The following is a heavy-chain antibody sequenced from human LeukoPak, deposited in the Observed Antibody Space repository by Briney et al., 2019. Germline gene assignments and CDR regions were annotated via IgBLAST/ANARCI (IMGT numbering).Heavy chain of an antibody. CDR2: IYYSGST. Sequence: SETLSLTCTVSGGSIGSSSYYWGWIRQPPGKGLEWIGSIYYSGSTYYNPSLKSRVTISVDTSKNQFSLKLSSVTAADTAVYYCARYYDRSGYYYYYGMDVWGQGTTVTGSS. CDR1: GGSIGSSSYY. CDR3: ARYYDRSGYYYYYGMDV. V-gene: IGHV4-39*01. D-gene: IGHD3-22*01. J-gene: IGHJ6*02.